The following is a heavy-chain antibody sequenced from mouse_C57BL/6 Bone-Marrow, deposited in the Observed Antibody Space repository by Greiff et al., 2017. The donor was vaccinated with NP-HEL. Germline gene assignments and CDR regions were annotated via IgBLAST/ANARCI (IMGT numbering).Heavy chain of an antibody. Sequence: LKQPGAELVMPGASVKLSCKASGYTFTSYWMHWVKQRPGQGLEWIGEIDPSDSYTNYNQKFKGKSTLTVDKSSSTAYMQLSSLTSEDSAVYYCARDYDYDPYYFDYWGQGTTLTVSS. D-gene: IGHD2-4*01. V-gene: IGHV1-69*01. CDR2: IDPSDSYT. CDR3: ARDYDYDPYYFDY. J-gene: IGHJ2*01. CDR1: GYTFTSYW.